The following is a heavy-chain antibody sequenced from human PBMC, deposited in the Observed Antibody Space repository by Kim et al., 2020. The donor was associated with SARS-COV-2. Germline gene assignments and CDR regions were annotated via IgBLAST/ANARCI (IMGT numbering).Heavy chain of an antibody. CDR3: ALEMATAWFDP. Sequence: TNYNPSLKSRVTISVDTSKNQFSLKLSSVTAADTAVYYCALEMATAWFDPWGQGTLVTVSS. CDR2: T. J-gene: IGHJ5*02. V-gene: IGHV4-61*06.